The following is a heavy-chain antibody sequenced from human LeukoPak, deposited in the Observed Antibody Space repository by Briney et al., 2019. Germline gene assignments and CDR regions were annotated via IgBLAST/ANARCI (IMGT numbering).Heavy chain of an antibody. V-gene: IGHV4-39*01. D-gene: IGHD5-18*01. CDR1: GGSISSSNYY. Sequence: SETLSLTCTVSGGSISSSNYYWGWVRQPPGKGLEWIGSIYYSGSSYYNPSLKSRVTISVDTSKNRFSLKLSSVTAADTAVYYCRGYTSGYLGGVYWGQGALVTVSS. J-gene: IGHJ4*02. CDR3: RGYTSGYLGGVY. CDR2: IYYSGSS.